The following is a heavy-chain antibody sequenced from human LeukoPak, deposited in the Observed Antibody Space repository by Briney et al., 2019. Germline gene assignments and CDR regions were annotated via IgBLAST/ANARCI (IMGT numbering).Heavy chain of an antibody. CDR1: GGSFGGYY. V-gene: IGHV4-34*01. CDR3: ARGPSGWYSYYYYGMDV. CDR2: INHSGST. Sequence: SETLSLTCAVYGGSFGGYYWSWIRQPPGKGLEWIGEINHSGSTNYNPSLKSRVTISVDTSKNQFSLKLSSVTAADTAVYYCARGPSGWYSYYYYGMDVWGQGTTVTVSS. D-gene: IGHD6-19*01. J-gene: IGHJ6*02.